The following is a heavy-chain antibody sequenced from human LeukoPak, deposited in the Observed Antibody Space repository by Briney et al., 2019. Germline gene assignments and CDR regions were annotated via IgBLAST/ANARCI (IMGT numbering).Heavy chain of an antibody. V-gene: IGHV3-30*18. Sequence: GGSLRLSCAASGFTFSSYGRHWVRQAPGKGLEWGAVISYDGSNKHYEDSVKGRFTISRDNSKNKLYVQMNSLRAEDTAVYSCAKGLYDILTGYYPLFDYWGQGTLVTVSS. J-gene: IGHJ4*02. CDR1: GFTFSSYG. D-gene: IGHD3-9*01. CDR2: ISYDGSNK. CDR3: AKGLYDILTGYYPLFDY.